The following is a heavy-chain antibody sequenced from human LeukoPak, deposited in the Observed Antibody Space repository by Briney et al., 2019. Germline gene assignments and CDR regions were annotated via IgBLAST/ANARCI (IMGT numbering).Heavy chain of an antibody. Sequence: GGSLRLSCAASGFTFSSYAMSWVRQAPGKGLEWVSAISGSGGSTYYAASVRGRITISRDNSRNTLYLQMNSLRAEDTAVYYCAKDSYFYGSGSYYYYYYYMDVWGKGTTVTISS. CDR2: ISGSGGST. CDR1: GFTFSSYA. V-gene: IGHV3-23*01. CDR3: AKDSYFYGSGSYYYYYYYMDV. D-gene: IGHD3-10*01. J-gene: IGHJ6*03.